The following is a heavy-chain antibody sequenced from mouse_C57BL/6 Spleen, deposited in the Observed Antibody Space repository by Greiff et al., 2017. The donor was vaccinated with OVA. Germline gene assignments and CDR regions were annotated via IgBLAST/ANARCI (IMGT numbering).Heavy chain of an antibody. V-gene: IGHV1-80*01. Sequence: QVQLKKSGAELVKPGASVKISCKASGYAFSSYWMNWVKQRPGKGLEWIGQIYPGDGDTNYNGKFKGKATLTADKSSSTAYMQLSSLTSEDSAVYFCASYGSSPAWFAYWGQGTLVTVSA. CDR3: ASYGSSPAWFAY. J-gene: IGHJ3*01. CDR1: GYAFSSYW. D-gene: IGHD1-1*01. CDR2: IYPGDGDT.